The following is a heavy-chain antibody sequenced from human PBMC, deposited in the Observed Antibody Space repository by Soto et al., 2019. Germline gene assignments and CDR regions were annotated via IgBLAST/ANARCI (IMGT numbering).Heavy chain of an antibody. D-gene: IGHD3-10*01. Sequence: QVQLQESGPGLVKPSQTLSLTCTVSGGPITSGDYYWSWIRQPPGKGLEWIGYISYSGSTYYNPSLSSRVTISVDMSNNLFSLVLTSVTAADTAVYCCARAGFGATFHYYSMDVWGQGTTVTVS. CDR1: GGPITSGDYY. J-gene: IGHJ6*02. CDR2: ISYSGST. V-gene: IGHV4-30-4*01. CDR3: ARAGFGATFHYYSMDV.